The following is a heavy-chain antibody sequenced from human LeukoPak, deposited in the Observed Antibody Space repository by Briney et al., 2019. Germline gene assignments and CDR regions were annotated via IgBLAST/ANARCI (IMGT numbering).Heavy chain of an antibody. D-gene: IGHD1-1*01. CDR1: GFTFSSYS. CDR3: ARTRYNWNDWAEAFDI. CDR2: ISSSSSTI. Sequence: GGSLRLSCAASGFTFSSYSMNWVRQAPGKGLEWVSYISSSSSTIYYADSVKGRFTISRDNAKNSLYLQMNSLRAEDTAVYYCARTRYNWNDWAEAFDIWGQGTMVTVSS. J-gene: IGHJ3*02. V-gene: IGHV3-48*01.